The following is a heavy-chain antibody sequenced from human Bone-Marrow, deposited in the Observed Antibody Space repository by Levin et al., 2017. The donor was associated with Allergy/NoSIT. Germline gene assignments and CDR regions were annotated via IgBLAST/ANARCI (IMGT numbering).Heavy chain of an antibody. J-gene: IGHJ6*02. CDR2: VGGDGTGT. CDR1: GFAFNTYP. V-gene: IGHV3-74*01. CDR3: ARGVHYGLDV. Sequence: GESLKISCAASGFAFNTYPMHWVRQGPGKGLVWVSRVGGDGTGTVYADSVKGRFTISRDDAKNTLYLQMNSLRVEDTSVYYCARGVHYGLDVWGQGTTVTVSS.